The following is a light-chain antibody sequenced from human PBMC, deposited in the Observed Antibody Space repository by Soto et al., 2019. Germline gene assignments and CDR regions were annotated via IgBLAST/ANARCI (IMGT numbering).Light chain of an antibody. Sequence: IVLTQSRSTLSLSPGERPTLSCRASQSVTSYLAWYQQRPGQAPRLLINDASRRATGIPDRFSGSGSGADFNLTISSLEPEDFAVYYCQQRSSWPITFGQGTRLEIK. CDR1: QSVTSY. V-gene: IGKV3-11*01. J-gene: IGKJ5*01. CDR3: QQRSSWPIT. CDR2: DAS.